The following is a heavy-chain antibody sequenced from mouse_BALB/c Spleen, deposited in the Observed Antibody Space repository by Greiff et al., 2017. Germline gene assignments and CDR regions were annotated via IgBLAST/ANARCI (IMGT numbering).Heavy chain of an antibody. Sequence: ESGPGLVKPSQSLSLTCSVTGYSITSGYYWNWIRQFPGNKLEWMGYISYDGSNNYNPSLKNRISITRDTSKNQFFLKLNSVTTEDTATYYCAKTSYRPFAYWGQGTLVTVSA. J-gene: IGHJ3*01. V-gene: IGHV3-6*02. CDR3: AKTSYRPFAY. CDR2: ISYDGSN. CDR1: GYSITSGYY. D-gene: IGHD2-14*01.